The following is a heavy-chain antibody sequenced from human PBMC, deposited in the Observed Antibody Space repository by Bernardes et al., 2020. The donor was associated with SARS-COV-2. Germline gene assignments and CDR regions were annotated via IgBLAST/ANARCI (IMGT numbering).Heavy chain of an antibody. Sequence: GASLKISCKTSGYYFDTYWIGWVRQTPGNGLEWMGIIYPGESDAKYSPSFQGQITISADTSTRTAFLQWTSLRPSDSGIYYCARQNGAAAGVPGFWGQGTRVTVSA. J-gene: IGHJ4*02. CDR1: GYYFDTYW. D-gene: IGHD6-13*01. CDR3: ARQNGAAAGVPGF. V-gene: IGHV5-51*01. CDR2: IYPGESDA.